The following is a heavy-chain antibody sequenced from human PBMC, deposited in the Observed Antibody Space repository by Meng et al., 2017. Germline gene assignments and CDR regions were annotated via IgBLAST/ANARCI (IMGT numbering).Heavy chain of an antibody. J-gene: IGHJ4*02. Sequence: QVQLVQSGAWVKKPEASVKVSCKVSGYTLTELSMHWVRQAPGKGLEWMGGFDPEDGETIYAQKFQGRVTMTEDTSTDTAYMELSSLRSEDTAVYYCAAYSGYDYYFDYWGQGTLVTVSS. CDR2: FDPEDGET. CDR3: AAYSGYDYYFDY. D-gene: IGHD5-12*01. V-gene: IGHV1-24*01. CDR1: GYTLTELS.